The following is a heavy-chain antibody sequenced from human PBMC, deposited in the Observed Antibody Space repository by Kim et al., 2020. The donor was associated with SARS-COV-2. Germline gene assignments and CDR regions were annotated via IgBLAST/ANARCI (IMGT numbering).Heavy chain of an antibody. D-gene: IGHD6-13*01. V-gene: IGHV3-9*01. Sequence: ADSVKGRFTISRDNAKNSLYLQMNSLRAEDTALYYCAKDSGIAAAGTFNSWGQGTLGTVSS. CDR3: AKDSGIAAAGTFNS. J-gene: IGHJ5*01.